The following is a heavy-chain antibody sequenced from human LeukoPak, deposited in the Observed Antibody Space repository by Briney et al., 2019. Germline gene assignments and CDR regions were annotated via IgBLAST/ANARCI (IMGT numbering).Heavy chain of an antibody. Sequence: SETLSLTCAVYGGSFSGYYWSWIRQPPGKGLEWIGEINHSGSTNYNPSLKSRVTISVDTSKNQFSLKLSSVTAADTAVYYCARDKVIGEDWYFDLWGRGTLVTVSS. J-gene: IGHJ2*01. CDR1: GGSFSGYY. CDR2: INHSGST. V-gene: IGHV4-34*01. D-gene: IGHD2/OR15-2a*01. CDR3: ARDKVIGEDWYFDL.